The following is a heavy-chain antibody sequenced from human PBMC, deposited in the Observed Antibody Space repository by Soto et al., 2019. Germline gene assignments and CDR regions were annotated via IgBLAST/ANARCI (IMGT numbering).Heavy chain of an antibody. Sequence: GGSLRLSCAASGFMFNNYAMSWVRQAPGKGLEWVSTVSVSGGTTYYADSLKGRFTISRDNSKKTVYLQMNRLRADDAAIYYCAKGLYYYDSSGYRLFDYWGQGTLVTVSS. V-gene: IGHV3-23*01. CDR3: AKGLYYYDSSGYRLFDY. D-gene: IGHD3-22*01. J-gene: IGHJ4*02. CDR1: GFMFNNYA. CDR2: VSVSGGTT.